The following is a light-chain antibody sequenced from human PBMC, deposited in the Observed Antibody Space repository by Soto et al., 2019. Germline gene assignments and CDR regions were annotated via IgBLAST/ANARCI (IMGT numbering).Light chain of an antibody. J-gene: IGKJ5*01. CDR3: QEYNNWPPFN. Sequence: EVVMTQSPATLSASPGERATLSCRASQNVNSNLAWYQQRPGQAPRLLIYGASTRATGIPVRFSGSWSGTEFTLTINSLQSEDFAVYHCQEYNNWPPFNFGQGTRLEIQ. CDR1: QNVNSN. CDR2: GAS. V-gene: IGKV3-15*01.